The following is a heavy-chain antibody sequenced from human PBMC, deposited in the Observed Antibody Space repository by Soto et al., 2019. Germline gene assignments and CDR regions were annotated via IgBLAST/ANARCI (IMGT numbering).Heavy chain of an antibody. D-gene: IGHD6-13*01. J-gene: IGHJ6*02. Sequence: PGESLKISCKGSGYSFTSYWISWVRQMPGKGLEWMGRIDPSDSYTNYSPSFQGHVTISADKSISTAYLQWSSLKASDTAMYYCARRRIAAAGFTYYYYYGMDVWGQGTTVTVSS. V-gene: IGHV5-10-1*01. CDR1: GYSFTSYW. CDR2: IDPSDSYT. CDR3: ARRRIAAAGFTYYYYYGMDV.